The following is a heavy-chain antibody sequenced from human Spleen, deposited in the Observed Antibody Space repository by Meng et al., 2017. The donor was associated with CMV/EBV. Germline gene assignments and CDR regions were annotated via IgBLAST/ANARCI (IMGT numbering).Heavy chain of an antibody. V-gene: IGHV3-21*01. J-gene: IGHJ1*01. CDR3: ARDQLTYFYFQH. D-gene: IGHD6-6*01. Sequence: GGSLRLSCGASGFTFSSYSMNWVRQAPGKGLEWVSSISSSSTYIYYADSVKGRFTISRDNAKNSLYLQMNSLRAEDTAVYFCARDQLTYFYFQHWGQGTLVTVSS. CDR1: GFTFSSYS. CDR2: ISSSSTYI.